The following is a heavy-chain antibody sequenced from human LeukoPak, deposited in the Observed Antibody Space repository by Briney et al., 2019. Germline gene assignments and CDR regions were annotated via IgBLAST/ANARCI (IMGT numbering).Heavy chain of an antibody. CDR1: GFTFSSYS. D-gene: IGHD4-17*01. CDR2: ISSSSSYI. CDR3: ARWYGDYFDY. V-gene: IGHV3-21*01. Sequence: GGSLRLSCAASGFTFSSYSMNWVRQAPGKGLEWVSSISSSSSYIYYADSVKGRFTISRDNAKNPLYLQMNSPRAEDTAVYYCARWYGDYFDYWGQGTLVTVSS. J-gene: IGHJ4*02.